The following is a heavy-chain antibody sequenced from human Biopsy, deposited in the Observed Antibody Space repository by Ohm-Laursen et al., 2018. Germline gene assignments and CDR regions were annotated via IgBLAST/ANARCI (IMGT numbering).Heavy chain of an antibody. CDR3: ARDSRRTAREGGMDV. J-gene: IGHJ6*02. V-gene: IGHV3-21*01. Sequence: SLRLSCAASGFTFSGYYMNWVRQAPGKGLEWISYISETSSHIYDADSVKGRFTVARDNAKNSLYLQLNSLRAEDTAVYYCARDSRRTAREGGMDVWGQGTTVTVSS. CDR2: ISETSSHI. D-gene: IGHD6-6*01. CDR1: GFTFSGYY.